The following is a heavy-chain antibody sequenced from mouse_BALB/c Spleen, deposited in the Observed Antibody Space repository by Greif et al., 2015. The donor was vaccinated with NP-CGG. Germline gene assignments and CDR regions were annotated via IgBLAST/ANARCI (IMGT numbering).Heavy chain of an antibody. Sequence: DVQLQESGGGLVQPGGSLRLSCATSGFTFTDYYMSWVRQPPGKALEWLGFIRNKANDYTTEYSASVKGRFTISRDNTQSILYLQMNTLRAEDSATYYCARPYFDYEDYYAMDYWGQGTSVTVSS. V-gene: IGHV7-3*02. CDR1: GFTFTDYY. J-gene: IGHJ4*01. D-gene: IGHD2-4*01. CDR3: ARPYFDYEDYYAMDY. CDR2: IRNKANDYTT.